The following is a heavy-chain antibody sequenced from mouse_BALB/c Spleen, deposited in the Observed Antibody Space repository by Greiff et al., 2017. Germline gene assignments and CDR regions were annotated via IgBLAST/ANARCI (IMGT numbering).Heavy chain of an antibody. Sequence: VKLMESGPGLVAPSQSLSITCTVSGFSLTSYGVSWVRQPPGKGLEWLGVIWGDGSTNYHSALISRLSISKDNSKSQVFLKLNSLQTDDTATYYCAKHTTVVAPMAMDYWGQGTSVTVSS. CDR2: IWGDGST. CDR1: GFSLTSYG. J-gene: IGHJ4*01. V-gene: IGHV2-3*01. D-gene: IGHD1-1*01. CDR3: AKHTTVVAPMAMDY.